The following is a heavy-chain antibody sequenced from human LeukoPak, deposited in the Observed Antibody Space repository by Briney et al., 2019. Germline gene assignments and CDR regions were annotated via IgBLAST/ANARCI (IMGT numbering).Heavy chain of an antibody. CDR3: AKDQGTPITVITGGYFDL. D-gene: IGHD3-22*01. J-gene: IGHJ2*01. CDR2: ISSSSSTI. Sequence: GGSLRLSCAASGFTFSSYSMNWVRQAPGKGLEWVSYISSSSSTIYYADSVKGRFTISRDNSKNTLYLQMNSLRADDTAVYYCAKDQGTPITVITGGYFDLWGRGTLVTVSS. CDR1: GFTFSSYS. V-gene: IGHV3-48*01.